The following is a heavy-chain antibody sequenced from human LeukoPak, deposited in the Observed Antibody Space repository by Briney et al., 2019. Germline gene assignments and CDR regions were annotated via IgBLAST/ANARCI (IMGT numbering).Heavy chain of an antibody. J-gene: IGHJ4*02. D-gene: IGHD2-15*01. CDR1: GGSFSGYY. Sequence: SETLSLTCAVYGGSFSGYYWSWIRQPPGKGLEWIGEINHSGSTNYNPSLKSRVTISVDTSKNQFSLKLSSVTAADTAVYYCAKDKWGSGCNCCAFGYWGKGTLVTVSS. V-gene: IGHV4-34*01. CDR2: INHSGST. CDR3: AKDKWGSGCNCCAFGY.